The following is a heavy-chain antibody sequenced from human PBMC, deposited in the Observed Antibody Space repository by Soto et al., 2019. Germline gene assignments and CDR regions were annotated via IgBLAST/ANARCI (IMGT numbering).Heavy chain of an antibody. CDR2: ISAAGDP. J-gene: IGHJ6*02. CDR1: GFTFRNYD. CDR3: ARTDRYVYGLDV. D-gene: IGHD3-16*01. V-gene: IGHV3-13*05. Sequence: EVQLVESGAGLVQPGGSLRLSCEASGFTFRNYDMHWVRQGTGKGLEWVSGISAAGDPDYADSVEGRFTTSRENAQKSFFLQMNSLRVGDTAVYYCARTDRYVYGLDVWGQGNTVIVSS.